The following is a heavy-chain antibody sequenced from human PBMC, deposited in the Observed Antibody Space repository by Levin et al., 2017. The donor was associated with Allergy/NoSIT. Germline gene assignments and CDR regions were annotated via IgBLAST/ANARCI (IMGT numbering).Heavy chain of an antibody. J-gene: IGHJ4*02. D-gene: IGHD2-21*02. V-gene: IGHV4-59*01. Sequence: GSLRLSCTVSGGSISSYYWSWIRQPPGKGLEWIGYIYYSGSTNYNPSLKSRVTISVDTSKNQFSLKLSSVTAADTAVYYCARGLVTARPPYFDYWGQGTLVTVSS. CDR3: ARGLVTARPPYFDY. CDR1: GGSISSYY. CDR2: IYYSGST.